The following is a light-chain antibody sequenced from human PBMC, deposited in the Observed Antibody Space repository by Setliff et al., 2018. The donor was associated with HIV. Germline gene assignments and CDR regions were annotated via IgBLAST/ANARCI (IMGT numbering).Light chain of an antibody. J-gene: IGLJ1*01. Sequence: QSALTQPPSASGSLGQSVTISCIGTSSDVGGYKYVSWYQQHPGKAPKPMIYEVNKRPSGVPDRFSGSKSGNTASLTVSGLQAEDEADYYCSSYAGKYVFGIGTKVTVL. CDR1: SSDVGGYKY. V-gene: IGLV2-8*01. CDR2: EVN. CDR3: SSYAGKYV.